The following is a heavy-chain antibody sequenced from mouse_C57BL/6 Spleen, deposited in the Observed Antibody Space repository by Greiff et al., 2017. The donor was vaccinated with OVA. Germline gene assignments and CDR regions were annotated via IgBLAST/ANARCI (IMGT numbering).Heavy chain of an antibody. CDR3: ARDYSNSRGAY. V-gene: IGHV1-81*01. CDR1: GYTFTSYG. D-gene: IGHD2-5*01. J-gene: IGHJ3*01. CDR2: IYPRSGNT. Sequence: VQLQESGAELARPGASVKLSCKASGYTFTSYGISWVKQRTGQGLEWIGEIYPRSGNTYYNEKFKGKATLTADKSSSTAYMELRSLTSEDSAVYFCARDYSNSRGAYWGQGTLVTVSA.